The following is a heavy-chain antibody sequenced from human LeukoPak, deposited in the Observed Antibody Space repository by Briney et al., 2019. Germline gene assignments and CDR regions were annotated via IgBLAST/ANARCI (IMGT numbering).Heavy chain of an antibody. CDR3: AKDYQGIAVAGTEYFQH. J-gene: IGHJ1*01. V-gene: IGHV3-21*04. CDR1: GFTFSSYS. CDR2: ISSSSSYI. Sequence: GGSLRLSCAASGFTFSSYSMNWVRQAPGKGLEWVSSISSSSSYIYYADSVKGRFTISRDNAKNSLYLQMNSLRAEDTAVYYCAKDYQGIAVAGTEYFQHWGQGTLVTVSS. D-gene: IGHD6-19*01.